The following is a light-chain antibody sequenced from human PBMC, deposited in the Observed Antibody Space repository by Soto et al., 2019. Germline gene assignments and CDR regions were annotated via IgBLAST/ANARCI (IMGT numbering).Light chain of an antibody. Sequence: QSVLTQPPSASGTPGQSVTISCSGSTSNIGSTHVFWHQQVPGTAPKLLVYNSNQRPSGVPDRFAGSKSGTSASLAICRLPCEDEAHYKCAACNDSVSGVVYGGGTQLTV. CDR3: AACNDSVSGVV. CDR2: NSN. CDR1: TSNIGSTH. V-gene: IGLV1-47*02. J-gene: IGLJ2*01.